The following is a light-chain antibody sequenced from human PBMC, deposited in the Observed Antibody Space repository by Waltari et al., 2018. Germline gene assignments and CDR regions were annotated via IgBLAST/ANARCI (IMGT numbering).Light chain of an antibody. CDR3: SSYTTDSLGV. V-gene: IGLV2-14*03. Sequence: QSALTQPASVSGSPGQSISISCTGTRSDVGRYDYVSWYQQHPGKAPKLMIYDVTHRPSGVPNRFSGSKSGITASLTISGLQPEDEADYYCSSYTTDSLGVFGGGTKLTVL. CDR1: RSDVGRYDY. J-gene: IGLJ2*01. CDR2: DVT.